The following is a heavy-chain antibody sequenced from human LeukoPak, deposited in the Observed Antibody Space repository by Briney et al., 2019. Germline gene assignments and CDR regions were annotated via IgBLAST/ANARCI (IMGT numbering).Heavy chain of an antibody. D-gene: IGHD3-10*01. CDR3: ASGVILSLFDY. Sequence: GGSLRLSCEASGFTFSRYSMNWVRQAPGKGLEWVSSISSSMALYYADSVKGRFSISRDNAKNSLYLHMNSLRVEDTAVYYCASGVILSLFDYWGQGNLVTVSS. V-gene: IGHV3-21*04. J-gene: IGHJ4*02. CDR1: GFTFSRYS. CDR2: ISSSMAL.